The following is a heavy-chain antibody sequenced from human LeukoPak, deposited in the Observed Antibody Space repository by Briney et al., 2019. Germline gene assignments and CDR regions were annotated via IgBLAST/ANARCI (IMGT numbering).Heavy chain of an antibody. D-gene: IGHD1-14*01. Sequence: SETLSLTCAVYGGSFSGYYWSWIRQPPGKGLEWIGEINHSGSTKYNPSPKSRVTISVATSKKQFSLNLSSVTAADTAVYYCARKPPVREAFDIWGQGTMVTVSS. CDR3: ARKPPVREAFDI. CDR2: INHSGST. V-gene: IGHV4-34*01. J-gene: IGHJ3*02. CDR1: GGSFSGYY.